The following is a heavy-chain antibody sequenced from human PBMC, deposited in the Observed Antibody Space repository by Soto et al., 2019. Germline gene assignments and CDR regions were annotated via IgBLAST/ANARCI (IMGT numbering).Heavy chain of an antibody. Sequence: LRLSCAASAFTFSNFGIHWVRQAPGKRLEWVAIIWYDGSDKHYADSVKDRFSISRDNSKNTLYLQMNSLRAEDTAVYYCAKDFIGYCSDVNCHIFDFWGQGTLVTVSS. CDR3: AKDFIGYCSDVNCHIFDF. J-gene: IGHJ4*02. V-gene: IGHV3-33*06. CDR1: AFTFSNFG. D-gene: IGHD2-8*01. CDR2: IWYDGSDK.